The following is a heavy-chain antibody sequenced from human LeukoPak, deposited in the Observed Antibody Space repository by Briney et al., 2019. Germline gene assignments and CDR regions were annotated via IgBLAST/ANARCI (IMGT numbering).Heavy chain of an antibody. CDR2: IIPIFGTA. CDR3: ASLGRDGYNRNGAY. V-gene: IGHV1-69*05. D-gene: IGHD5-24*01. J-gene: IGHJ4*02. Sequence: ASVKVSCKASGGTFSSYAISWVRQAPGQGLEWMGGIIPIFGTANYAQKFQGRVTITTDESTSTAYMELSSLRSEGTAVYYCASLGRDGYNRNGAYWGQGTLVTVSS. CDR1: GGTFSSYA.